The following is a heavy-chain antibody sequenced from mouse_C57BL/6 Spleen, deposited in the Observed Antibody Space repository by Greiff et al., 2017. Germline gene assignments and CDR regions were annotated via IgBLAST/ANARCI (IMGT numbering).Heavy chain of an antibody. Sequence: QVQLQQPGAELVRPGSSVKLSCKASGYTFTSYWMAWVKQRPGQGLEWIGNIYPSDSETHYNQKFKDKATLTVDKSSSTAYMQLSSLTSEDSAVYYCARDYGSSYGAYWGQGTLVTVSA. D-gene: IGHD1-1*01. J-gene: IGHJ3*01. V-gene: IGHV1-61*01. CDR3: ARDYGSSYGAY. CDR2: IYPSDSET. CDR1: GYTFTSYW.